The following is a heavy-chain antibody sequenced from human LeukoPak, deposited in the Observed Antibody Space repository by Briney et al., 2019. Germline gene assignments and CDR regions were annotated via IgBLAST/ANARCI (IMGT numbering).Heavy chain of an antibody. CDR1: GYTFTSYG. D-gene: IGHD3-9*01. J-gene: IGHJ6*02. CDR3: ARGLSIESQAPRLTGYYIPYYYGMDV. CDR2: ISAYNGNT. V-gene: IGHV1-18*01. Sequence: ASVKVSCKASGYTFTSYGISWVRQAPGHGLEWMGWISAYNGNTNYAQKLQGRVTMTTDTSTSTAYMELRSLRSDDTAVYYCARGLSIESQAPRLTGYYIPYYYGMDVWGQGTTVTVSS.